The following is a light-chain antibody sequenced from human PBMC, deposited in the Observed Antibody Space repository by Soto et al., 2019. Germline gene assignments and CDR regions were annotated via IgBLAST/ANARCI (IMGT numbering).Light chain of an antibody. J-gene: IGKJ5*01. CDR2: GAS. CDR1: QSVSSSY. CDR3: QQSYRTPIT. Sequence: EIVFTPSPGTPSLSPGERATLSCRASQSVSSSYLAWYQQKPGQAPRLLIYGASSRATGIPDRFSGSGSGTDFTLTISSLQPEDFATYYCQQSYRTPITFGQGTRLQIK. V-gene: IGKV3-20*01.